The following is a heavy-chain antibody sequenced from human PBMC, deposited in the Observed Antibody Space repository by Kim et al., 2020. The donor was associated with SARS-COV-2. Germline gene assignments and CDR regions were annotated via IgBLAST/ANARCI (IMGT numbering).Heavy chain of an antibody. CDR3: ARANYYGSGRPWYVDL. Sequence: CVKGRINISRDNAKNSLYVQVNSLTAEDTAVYYCARANYYGSGRPWYVDLWGRGTLVTVSS. D-gene: IGHD3-10*01. J-gene: IGHJ2*01. V-gene: IGHV3-11*05.